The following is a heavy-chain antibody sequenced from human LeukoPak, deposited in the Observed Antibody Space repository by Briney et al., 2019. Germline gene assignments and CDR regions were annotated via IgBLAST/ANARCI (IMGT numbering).Heavy chain of an antibody. Sequence: PSETLSLTCTVSGGSTSSSSYYWGWIRQPPGKGLEWIGSIYYSGSTYYNPSLKSRVTISVDTSKNQFSLKLSSVTAADTAVYYCARQGGIRSGYYYWGQGTLVTVSS. CDR3: ARQGGIRSGYYY. CDR1: GGSTSSSSYY. D-gene: IGHD3-22*01. J-gene: IGHJ4*02. CDR2: IYYSGST. V-gene: IGHV4-39*01.